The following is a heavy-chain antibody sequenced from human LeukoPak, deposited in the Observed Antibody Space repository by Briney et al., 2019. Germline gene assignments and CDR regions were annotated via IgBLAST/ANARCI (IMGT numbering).Heavy chain of an antibody. V-gene: IGHV4-30-2*01. CDR1: GGSISSGGYY. D-gene: IGHD2-2*01. CDR3: ARGQGYCSSTSCRHYMDV. Sequence: SETLSLTCTVSGGSISSGGYYWSWIRQPPGKGLEWIGYIYHSGSTYYNPSLKSRVTISVDRSKNQFSLKLSSVTAADTAVYYCARGQGYCSSTSCRHYMDVWGKGTTATVSS. J-gene: IGHJ6*03. CDR2: IYHSGST.